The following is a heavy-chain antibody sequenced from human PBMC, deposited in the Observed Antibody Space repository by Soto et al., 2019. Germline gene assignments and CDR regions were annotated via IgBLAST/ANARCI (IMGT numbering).Heavy chain of an antibody. CDR3: ARAVEVVVAATGAFDI. V-gene: IGHV1-46*03. CDR2: INPSGGST. Sequence: ASVKVSCKASGYTFTSYYMHWVRQAPGQGLEWMGIINPSGGSTSYAQKFQGRVTMTRDTSTSTVYMELSSLRSEDTAVYYCARAVEVVVAATGAFDIWGQGTMVTVS. D-gene: IGHD2-15*01. J-gene: IGHJ3*02. CDR1: GYTFTSYY.